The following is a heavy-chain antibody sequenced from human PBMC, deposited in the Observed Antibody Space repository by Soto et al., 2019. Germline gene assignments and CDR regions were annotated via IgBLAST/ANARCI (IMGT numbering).Heavy chain of an antibody. CDR1: GFSLSTSGVG. CDR2: IYWADSK. CDR3: AHKGPEDWPLDY. D-gene: IGHD3-9*01. J-gene: IGHJ4*02. V-gene: IGHV2-5*02. Sequence: QITLKESGPTLVRPTQSLTLTCAFSGFSLSTSGVGVDWIRQPPGKALEWLAVIYWADSKHYSHSMRSRLTITEDTSINQVVLTMTNMDPLDTVTYYCAHKGPEDWPLDYWCQGTLVTVSS.